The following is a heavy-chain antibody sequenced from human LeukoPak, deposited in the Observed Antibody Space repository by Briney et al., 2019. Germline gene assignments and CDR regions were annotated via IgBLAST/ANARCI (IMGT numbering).Heavy chain of an antibody. CDR3: ARGYSSGPFDY. Sequence: AASVKVSCKASGGTFSSYAISWVRQAPGQGLEWMGRIIPILGIANYAQKFQGRVTITADKSTSTAYMELRSLRSEDTAVYYCARGYSSGPFDYWGQGTLVTVSS. V-gene: IGHV1-69*04. J-gene: IGHJ4*02. D-gene: IGHD6-19*01. CDR2: IIPILGIA. CDR1: GGTFSSYA.